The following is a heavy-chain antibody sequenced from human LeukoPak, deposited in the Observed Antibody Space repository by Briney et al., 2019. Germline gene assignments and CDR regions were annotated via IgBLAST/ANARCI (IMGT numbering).Heavy chain of an antibody. V-gene: IGHV4-34*01. CDR3: ARGSEYYDFWSGYSSPFDY. J-gene: IGHJ4*02. Sequence: PSETLSLTSALCGGSFSGYYWSWIRQPPGKGLEWIGEINHSGSTNYNPSIKSRVTISVDTSKHQFSLKLSSVTAADTAVYYCARGSEYYDFWSGYSSPFDYWGQGTLVTVSS. CDR2: INHSGST. D-gene: IGHD3-3*01. CDR1: GGSFSGYY.